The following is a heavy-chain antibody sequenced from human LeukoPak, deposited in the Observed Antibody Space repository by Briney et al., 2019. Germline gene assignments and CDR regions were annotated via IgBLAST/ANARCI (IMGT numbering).Heavy chain of an antibody. CDR3: AKAAEWLRSPFDY. CDR2: IRYDGNYK. D-gene: IGHD5-12*01. J-gene: IGHJ4*02. CDR1: GFTFSTYG. Sequence: GGSLRLSCAASGFTFSTYGLHWVRQAPGKGLEWVTFIRYDGNYKYYADSVKGQFTISRDNSKNTLYPQMNSLRADDTAVYYCAKAAEWLRSPFDYWGRGTLVTVSS. V-gene: IGHV3-30*02.